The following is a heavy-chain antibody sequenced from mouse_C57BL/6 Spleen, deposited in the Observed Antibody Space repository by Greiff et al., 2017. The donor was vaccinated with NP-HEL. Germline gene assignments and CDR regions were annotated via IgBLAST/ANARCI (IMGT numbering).Heavy chain of an antibody. V-gene: IGHV1-54*01. Sequence: VQLQESGAELVRPGTSVKVSCKASGYAFTNYLIEWVKQRPGQGLEWIGVINPGSGGTNYNEKFKGKATLTADKSSSTAYMQLSSLTSEDSAVYFCARSPLSGDWGQGTLVTVSA. J-gene: IGHJ3*01. CDR1: GYAFTNYL. D-gene: IGHD3-1*01. CDR2: INPGSGGT. CDR3: ARSPLSGD.